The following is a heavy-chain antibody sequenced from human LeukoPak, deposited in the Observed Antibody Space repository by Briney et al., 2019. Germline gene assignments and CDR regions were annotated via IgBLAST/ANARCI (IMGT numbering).Heavy chain of an antibody. J-gene: IGHJ5*02. Sequence: SETLSLTCAVYGGSFSGYYWSWTRQPPGKGLEWIGEINHSGSTNYNPSLKSRVTISVDTSKNQSSLKLSSVTAADTAVYYCARAESGPWGQGTLVTVSS. V-gene: IGHV4-34*01. CDR1: GGSFSGYY. CDR3: ARAESGP. CDR2: INHSGST.